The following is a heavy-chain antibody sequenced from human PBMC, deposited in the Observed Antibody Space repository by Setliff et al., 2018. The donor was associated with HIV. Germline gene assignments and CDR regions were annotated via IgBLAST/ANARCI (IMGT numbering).Heavy chain of an antibody. CDR2: IYYSGST. J-gene: IGHJ3*02. V-gene: IGHV4-59*11. CDR1: GGTISSHY. Sequence: PSETLSLTCTVSGGTISSHYWNWIRQSPGKGLEWIGYIYYSGSTNYNPSLKSRVTISIDTSQNQFSLKLTSVTAADTAVYYCARGVVGATYDVFDIWAQGTMVTVS. D-gene: IGHD1-26*01. CDR3: ARGVVGATYDVFDI.